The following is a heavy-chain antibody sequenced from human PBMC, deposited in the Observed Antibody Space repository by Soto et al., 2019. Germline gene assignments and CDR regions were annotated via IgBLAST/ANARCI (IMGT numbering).Heavy chain of an antibody. CDR1: GFTFSRYG. CDR2: IWYDGDTK. V-gene: IGHV3-33*01. Sequence: QVQLVESGGGVVQPGRSLRLFCAASGFTFSRYGMHWVRQAPGKGLEWVAGIWYDGDTKYYADSVKGRFTISRDNSKNTLYIQMNSQVAEDTAVYYCARELDTAMGLSVGCWGQGALVTVSS. D-gene: IGHD5-18*01. J-gene: IGHJ4*02. CDR3: ARELDTAMGLSVGC.